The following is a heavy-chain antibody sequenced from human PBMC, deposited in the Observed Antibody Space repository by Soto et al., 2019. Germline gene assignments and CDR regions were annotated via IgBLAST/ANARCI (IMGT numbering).Heavy chain of an antibody. CDR1: GYNFTNYW. CDR3: AASIFYYGMDV. Sequence: RGESLKISCKGSGYNFTNYWIGWVRQMPGKGLEWMGIIYPGDSDTKYNPSFQGQVTISADKSITTTYLQWSSLKASDTAIYYCAASIFYYGMDVWGQGTTVTVSS. V-gene: IGHV5-51*01. CDR2: IYPGDSDT. J-gene: IGHJ6*02.